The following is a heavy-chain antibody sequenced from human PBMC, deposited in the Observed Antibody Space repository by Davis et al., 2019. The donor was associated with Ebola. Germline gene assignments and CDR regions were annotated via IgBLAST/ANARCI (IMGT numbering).Heavy chain of an antibody. Sequence: GGSLRLSCAASGFTFSSYWMSWVRQAPGKGLEWVANIKQDGSEKYYVDSVKGRFTISRDNSKNTLYLQMNSLRAEDTAVYYCAGSDGSYYYYGMDVWGQGTTVTVSS. J-gene: IGHJ6*02. D-gene: IGHD5-24*01. CDR2: IKQDGSEK. CDR1: GFTFSSYW. CDR3: AGSDGSYYYYGMDV. V-gene: IGHV3-7*01.